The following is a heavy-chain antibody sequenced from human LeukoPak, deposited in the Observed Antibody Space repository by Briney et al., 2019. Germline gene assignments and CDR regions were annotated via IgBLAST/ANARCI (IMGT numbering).Heavy chain of an antibody. J-gene: IGHJ4*01. CDR3: TTCGGDCYLHY. V-gene: IGHV3-73*01. CDR2: IRSKTNSYTT. CDR1: GFTFSGSA. Sequence: GGSLRLSCAASGFTFSGSAMHWVRQASGKRLEWVGRIRSKTNSYTTAYAASVKCRFTNPRDESKNPAYLQMNSLKTEDTAVYYCTTCGGDCYLHYWGHGTLVTVSS. D-gene: IGHD2-21*02.